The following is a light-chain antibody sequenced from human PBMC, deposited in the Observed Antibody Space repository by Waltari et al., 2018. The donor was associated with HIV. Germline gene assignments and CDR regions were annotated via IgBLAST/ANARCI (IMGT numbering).Light chain of an antibody. CDR1: NLGSKT. Sequence: SYVMTQSPSVSVAPGQTARLTCGGYNLGSKTVHWYQQKPGQAPVLVVYDDSVRPSGIPERFSGSNSGNTATLTISRVEAGDEAGYYCQVWETIGDHRVFGGGTTLTVL. CDR2: DDS. J-gene: IGLJ3*02. CDR3: QVWETIGDHRV. V-gene: IGLV3-21*02.